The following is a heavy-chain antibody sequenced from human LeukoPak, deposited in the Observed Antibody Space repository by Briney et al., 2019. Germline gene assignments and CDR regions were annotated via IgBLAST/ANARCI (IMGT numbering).Heavy chain of an antibody. V-gene: IGHV1-69*13. CDR2: IIPIFGTA. CDR3: ARSEELGYCSGGRCYSADY. Sequence: SVKVSCKASGGTFSSYAISWVRQAPGQGLEWMGGIIPIFGTANYAQKFQGRVTITADESTSTAYMELSSLRSEDTAVYYCARSEELGYCSGGRCYSADYWGQGTMVTVSS. J-gene: IGHJ4*02. CDR1: GGTFSSYA. D-gene: IGHD2-15*01.